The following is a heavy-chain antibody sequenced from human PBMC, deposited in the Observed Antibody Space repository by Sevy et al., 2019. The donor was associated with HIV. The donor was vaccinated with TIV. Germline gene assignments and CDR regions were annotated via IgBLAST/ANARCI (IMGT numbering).Heavy chain of an antibody. CDR2: ICYSRST. D-gene: IGHD3-3*01. V-gene: IGHV4-39*01. Sequence: SETLSLTCTVSGGSIGSSSYYWGWIRQPPGKGLEWIGSICYSRSTYYNPSLKSRVTISVDTSKNQVSLKLRSVTAADTAVYYCAVITILGVVTDDWSDPWGQGTRVTVSS. J-gene: IGHJ5*02. CDR1: GGSIGSSSYY. CDR3: AVITILGVVTDDWSDP.